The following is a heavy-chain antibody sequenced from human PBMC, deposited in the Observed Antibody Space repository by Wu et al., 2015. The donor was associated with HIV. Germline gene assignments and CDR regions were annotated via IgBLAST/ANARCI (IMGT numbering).Heavy chain of an antibody. Sequence: QVHLVQSGAEVKKPGASVKVSCKASGYTFTDYFVHWVRQAPGQNFEWMGWTNANTGGTNYAPKFQGRVTMTRDTSISTAYIELSGLTSDDTAVYYCTRDELFRVDDAFDMWGQGTLVTVSS. CDR3: TRDELFRVDDAFDM. D-gene: IGHD2-15*01. J-gene: IGHJ3*02. CDR2: TNANTGGT. CDR1: GYTFTDYF. V-gene: IGHV1-2*02.